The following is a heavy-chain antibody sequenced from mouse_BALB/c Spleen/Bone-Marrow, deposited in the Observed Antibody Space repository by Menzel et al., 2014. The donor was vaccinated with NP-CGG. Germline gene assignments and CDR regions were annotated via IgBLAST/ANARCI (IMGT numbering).Heavy chain of an antibody. Sequence: ESGAELVRSGASVKMSCKASGYTFTSYNMHWVKQTPGQGLEWIGYIXPGNGGTNYNQKFKGKATLTADTSSSTAYMQISSLASEDSAVYFCARGGTGTFAYWGQGTLVTVSA. V-gene: IGHV1-12*01. CDR1: GYTFTSYN. CDR3: ARGGTGTFAY. CDR2: IXPGNGGT. D-gene: IGHD4-1*01. J-gene: IGHJ3*01.